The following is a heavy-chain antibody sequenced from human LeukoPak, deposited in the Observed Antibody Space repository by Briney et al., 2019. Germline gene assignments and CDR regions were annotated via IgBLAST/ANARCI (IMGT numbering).Heavy chain of an antibody. V-gene: IGHV3-33*01. D-gene: IGHD6-13*01. J-gene: IGHJ6*04. CDR3: ARDNVAAAGYYYYYGMDV. Sequence: GRSLRLSCAASGFTFSSYGMHWVRQAPGKGLEWVAVIWYDGSNKYYADSVKGRFTISRDNSKNTLYQQMNSLRAEDTAVYYCARDNVAAAGYYYYYGMDVWGKGTTVTVSS. CDR1: GFTFSSYG. CDR2: IWYDGSNK.